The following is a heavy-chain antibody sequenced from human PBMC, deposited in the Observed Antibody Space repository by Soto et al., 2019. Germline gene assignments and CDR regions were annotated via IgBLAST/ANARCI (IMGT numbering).Heavy chain of an antibody. Sequence: QQQQQESPPRLEQSPQTLSPTSTASGGSISSDDYYWSRLRQPPGKVQECSGYIYYSGSTYYNPSLKSRVTISVDTSKNQFSLKLSSVTAADTAVYYCARVQGYCISCRDFYFDYWGQGTLVTVSS. CDR2: IYYSGST. D-gene: IGHD2-15*01. CDR1: GGSISSDDYY. V-gene: IGHV4-30-4*01. J-gene: IGHJ4*02. CDR3: ARVQGYCISCRDFYFDY.